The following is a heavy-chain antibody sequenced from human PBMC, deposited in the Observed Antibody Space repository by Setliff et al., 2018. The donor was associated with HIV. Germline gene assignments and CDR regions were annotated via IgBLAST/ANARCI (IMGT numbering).Heavy chain of an antibody. CDR2: ISNSANNI. D-gene: IGHD3-10*01. J-gene: IGHJ4*02. Sequence: GGSLRLSCAASGFTFSSYEMNWVRQAPGKGLEWVSYISNSANNIYYADSVKGRFTISRDNAKNSLYLQMNSLRAEDTAFYYCSKEKFTFTVVRGVIDSWGQGTLVTVSS. V-gene: IGHV3-48*03. CDR1: GFTFSSYE. CDR3: SKEKFTFTVVRGVIDS.